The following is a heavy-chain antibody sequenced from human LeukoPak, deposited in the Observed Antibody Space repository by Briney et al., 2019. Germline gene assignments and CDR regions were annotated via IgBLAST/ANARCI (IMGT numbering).Heavy chain of an antibody. J-gene: IGHJ4*02. CDR2: IYYSGST. Sequence: SETLSLTCTVSGGSISSGDYYWSWIRQPPGKGLEWIGYIYYSGSTYYNPSLKSRVTISVDTSKNQFSLKLSSVTAADTAVYYRARNRYSYGYRGFEYWGQGTLVTVSS. D-gene: IGHD5-18*01. CDR3: ARNRYSYGYRGFEY. V-gene: IGHV4-30-4*01. CDR1: GGSISSGDYY.